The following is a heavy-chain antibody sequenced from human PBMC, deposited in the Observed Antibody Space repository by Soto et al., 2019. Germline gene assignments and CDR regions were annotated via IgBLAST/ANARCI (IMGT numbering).Heavy chain of an antibody. Sequence: SLRLSCAASGFTFSSYAMHWVRQAPGKGLEWVAVISYDGSNKYYADSVKGRFTISRDNSKNTLYLQMNSLRAEDTAVYYCARDRWYSSSWLKNKYYYYYYGMDVWGQGTTVTVSS. D-gene: IGHD6-13*01. J-gene: IGHJ6*02. V-gene: IGHV3-30-3*01. CDR2: ISYDGSNK. CDR1: GFTFSSYA. CDR3: ARDRWYSSSWLKNKYYYYYYGMDV.